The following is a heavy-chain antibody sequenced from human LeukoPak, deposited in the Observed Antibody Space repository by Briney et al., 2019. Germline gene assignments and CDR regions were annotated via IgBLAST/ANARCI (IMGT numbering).Heavy chain of an antibody. CDR2: ISGRGGST. V-gene: IGHV3-23*01. CDR3: AKGLIVVVVAATFDY. J-gene: IGHJ4*02. D-gene: IGHD2-15*01. Sequence: PGGSLRLSCAASGFTFSSYAMSWVRQAPGKGLEWVSAISGRGGSTYYADSVKGRFTISRDNSKNTLYLQMNSLRAEDTAVYYCAKGLIVVVVAATFDYWGQGTLVTVSS. CDR1: GFTFSSYA.